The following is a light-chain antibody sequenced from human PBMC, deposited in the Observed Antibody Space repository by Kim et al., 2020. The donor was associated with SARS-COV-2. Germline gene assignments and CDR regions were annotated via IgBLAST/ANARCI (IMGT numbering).Light chain of an antibody. V-gene: IGKV1-5*03. J-gene: IGKJ4*01. CDR1: QNINNY. Sequence: DIQMTQSPSTLSASIGDRVTITCRASQNINNYLAWYQHKPGKAPKLLIYQASSLQGGVPSRFSGSGSGTEFTLTISSLQPDDFATYFCHQYDGYPLTFGGGTRVDIK. CDR3: HQYDGYPLT. CDR2: QAS.